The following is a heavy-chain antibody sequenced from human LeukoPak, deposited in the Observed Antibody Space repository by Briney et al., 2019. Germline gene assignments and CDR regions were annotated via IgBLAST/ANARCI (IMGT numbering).Heavy chain of an antibody. J-gene: IGHJ5*02. D-gene: IGHD2-2*01. V-gene: IGHV1-3*01. Sequence: ASVKVSCKASGYTFTSYAMHWVRQAPGQRLEWMGWINAGNGNTKYSQKFQGRVTITRDTSASTAYMELSSLRSEDTAVYYCARAVGNCSSTSCYWAPYNWFDPWGQGTLVTVSS. CDR2: INAGNGNT. CDR3: ARAVGNCSSTSCYWAPYNWFDP. CDR1: GYTFTSYA.